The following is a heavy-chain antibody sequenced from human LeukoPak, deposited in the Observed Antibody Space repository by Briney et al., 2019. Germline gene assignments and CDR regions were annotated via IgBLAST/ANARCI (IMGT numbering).Heavy chain of an antibody. CDR3: AKVGEPDPGSYYFDY. D-gene: IGHD3-16*01. Sequence: PGGSLRLSCAASGFTFNNYAMSWVRQAPGKGLEWVSAISGSGGSTYYADSVKGRFTISRDNSKNTLYLQMNSLRAEDTAVYYCAKVGEPDPGSYYFDYWGQGTLVTVSS. CDR2: ISGSGGST. V-gene: IGHV3-23*01. J-gene: IGHJ4*02. CDR1: GFTFNNYA.